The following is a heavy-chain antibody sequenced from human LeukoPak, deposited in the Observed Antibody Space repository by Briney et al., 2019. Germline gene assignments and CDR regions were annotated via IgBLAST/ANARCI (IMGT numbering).Heavy chain of an antibody. D-gene: IGHD3-22*01. CDR1: GGSISGYY. J-gene: IGHJ4*02. CDR2: IYTSGST. Sequence: TSETLSLTCTVSGGSISGYYWSWIRQPAGKGLEWIGRIYTSGSTTCNPSLKSRVNMSVDTSKNQFSLKLSSVAAADTAVYYCARERDSSAYFDHWGQGTLVTVSS. V-gene: IGHV4-4*07. CDR3: ARERDSSAYFDH.